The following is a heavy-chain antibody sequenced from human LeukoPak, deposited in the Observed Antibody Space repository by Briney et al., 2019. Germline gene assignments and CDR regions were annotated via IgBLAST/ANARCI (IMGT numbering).Heavy chain of an antibody. V-gene: IGHV1-69*06. Sequence: SVKVSCKASGGTFSSYAISWVRQAPGQGLEWMGGIIPIFGTANYAQKFQGRVTITADKSTSTAYMEQSSLRSEDTAVYYCATLGYCSSTSCYPQTNSVDYWGQGTLVTVSS. CDR2: IIPIFGTA. CDR3: ATLGYCSSTSCYPQTNSVDY. D-gene: IGHD2-2*01. CDR1: GGTFSSYA. J-gene: IGHJ4*02.